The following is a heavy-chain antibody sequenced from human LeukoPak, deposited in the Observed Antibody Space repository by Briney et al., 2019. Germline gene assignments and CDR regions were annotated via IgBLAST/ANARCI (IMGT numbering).Heavy chain of an antibody. D-gene: IGHD3-22*01. V-gene: IGHV3-9*01. CDR3: AKDGDYYDSSGYQGYFDY. Sequence: GGSLRLSCTASGFTFDDYAMHWVRQAPGKGLEWVSGISWNSGKIGYADSVKGRFTISRDNAKNSLYLQMNSLRAEDTALYYCAKDGDYYDSSGYQGYFDYWGQGTLVTVSS. J-gene: IGHJ4*02. CDR2: ISWNSGKI. CDR1: GFTFDDYA.